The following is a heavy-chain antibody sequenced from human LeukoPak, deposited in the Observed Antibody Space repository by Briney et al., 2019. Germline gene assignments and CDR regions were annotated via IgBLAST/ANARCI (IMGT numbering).Heavy chain of an antibody. CDR2: FDPEDGET. CDR3: ATGRVGATSRGAKPYYYYYYMDV. J-gene: IGHJ6*03. Sequence: ASVKVSCKVSGYTLTELSMHWVRQAPGKGLEWMGGFDPEDGETIYAQKFQGRVTMTEGTSTDTAYMELSSLRSEDTAVYYCATGRVGATSRGAKPYYYYYYMDVWGKGTTVTISS. V-gene: IGHV1-24*01. CDR1: GYTLTELS. D-gene: IGHD1-26*01.